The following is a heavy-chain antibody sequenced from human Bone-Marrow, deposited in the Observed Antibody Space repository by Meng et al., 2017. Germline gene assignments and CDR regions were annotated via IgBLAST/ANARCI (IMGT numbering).Heavy chain of an antibody. CDR1: GFTVSCQY. V-gene: IGHV3-53*01. J-gene: IGHJ1*01. Sequence: EVECVVVGGGLVKSGGSLRHSCAAFGFTVSCQYMNWVRQAVGKGLEWVSVIDAGGGTTYADSVKGRFTISRDNSKNTLYLQMDSLRAEDTAVYYCVGGFYFQYWGQGTLVTVFS. CDR3: VGGFYFQY. CDR2: IDAGGGT. D-gene: IGHD3-3*01.